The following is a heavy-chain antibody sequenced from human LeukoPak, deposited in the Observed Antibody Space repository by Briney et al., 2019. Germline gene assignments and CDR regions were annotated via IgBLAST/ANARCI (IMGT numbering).Heavy chain of an antibody. D-gene: IGHD5/OR15-5a*01. CDR2: IWYDGSKT. CDR3: AKDVSGLYGSLFDP. Sequence: PGRSLRLSCAASGFTFSNYGMHWVRQAPGKGLEWIAVIWYDGSKTHYVDSVKGRFTISRDNSKSTLYLQMDSLRAEDTAVYYCAKDVSGLYGSLFDPWGQGTLVIVSS. CDR1: GFTFSNYG. J-gene: IGHJ5*02. V-gene: IGHV3-33*06.